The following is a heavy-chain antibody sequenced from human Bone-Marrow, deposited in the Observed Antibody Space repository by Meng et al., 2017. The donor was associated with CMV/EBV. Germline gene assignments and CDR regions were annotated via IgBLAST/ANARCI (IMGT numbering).Heavy chain of an antibody. Sequence: SETLSLTCTVSGGSISSRSYYWGWIRQPPGKGLEWIGSIYYRGSTYYNPSLKSRVTISVEPSKNQFTLKPSSVTAADTAVYYCARDRRRPRYYDILTGYPRLVVFDYWGRGTLVTVSS. V-gene: IGHV4-39*06. D-gene: IGHD3-9*01. CDR3: ARDRRRPRYYDILTGYPRLVVFDY. J-gene: IGHJ4*02. CDR1: GGSISSRSYY. CDR2: IYYRGST.